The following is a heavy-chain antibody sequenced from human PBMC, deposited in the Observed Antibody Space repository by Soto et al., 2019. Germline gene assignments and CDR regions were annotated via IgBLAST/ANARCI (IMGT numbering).Heavy chain of an antibody. CDR1: GFTFSDYY. Sequence: NPGGSLRLSCAASGFTFSDYYMSWIRQAPGKGLEWVSYISGSSSYTNYAGSVKGRFTISRDNAKNSLYLQMNSLRAEDTAVYYCARDLGIASYYYYGMDVWGQGTTVTVSS. CDR3: ARDLGIASYYYYGMDV. V-gene: IGHV3-11*06. D-gene: IGHD1-1*01. CDR2: ISGSSSYT. J-gene: IGHJ6*02.